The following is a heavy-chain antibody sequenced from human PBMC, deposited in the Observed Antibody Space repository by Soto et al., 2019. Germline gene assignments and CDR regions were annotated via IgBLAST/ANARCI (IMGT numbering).Heavy chain of an antibody. V-gene: IGHV3-30-3*01. CDR2: ISYDGSNK. J-gene: IGHJ3*02. CDR1: GFTFSSYA. CDR3: ARDEPLRFLEWLSYDAFDI. Sequence: GGSLRLSCAASGFTFSSYAMHWVRQAPGKGLEWVAVISYDGSNKYYADSVKGRFTISRDNSKNTLYLQMNSLRAEDTAVYYCARDEPLRFLEWLSYDAFDIWGQGTMVTVSS. D-gene: IGHD3-3*01.